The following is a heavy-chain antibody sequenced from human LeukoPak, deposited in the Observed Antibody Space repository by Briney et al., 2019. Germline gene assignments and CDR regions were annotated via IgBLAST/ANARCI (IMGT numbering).Heavy chain of an antibody. CDR1: GNTFNNYA. CDR2: IVPIFSTT. J-gene: IGHJ6*03. V-gene: IGHV1-69*06. CDR3: ARDATHYYYMDV. Sequence: ASVKVSCKASGNTFNNYAISWVRQAPGQGLEWMGRIVPIFSTTNYAQKFQDRVIITADKSTRTAYMELSSLRSEDTAVYYCARDATHYYYMDVWGRVTTVTVSS.